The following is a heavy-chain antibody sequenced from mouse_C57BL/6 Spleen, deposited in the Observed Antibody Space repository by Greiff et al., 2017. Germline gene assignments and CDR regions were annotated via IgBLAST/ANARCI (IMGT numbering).Heavy chain of an antibody. V-gene: IGHV1-69*01. CDR3: ARGGTTVVRVYFDY. Sequence: QVQLQQPGAELVMPGASVKLSCKASGYTFTSYWMHWVKQRPGQGLEWIGEIDPSDSYTNYNQKFKGKSALTVDKSSSTAYMQLSSLTSEDSAVYYCARGGTTVVRVYFDYWGQGTTLTVSS. J-gene: IGHJ2*01. CDR1: GYTFTSYW. CDR2: IDPSDSYT. D-gene: IGHD1-1*01.